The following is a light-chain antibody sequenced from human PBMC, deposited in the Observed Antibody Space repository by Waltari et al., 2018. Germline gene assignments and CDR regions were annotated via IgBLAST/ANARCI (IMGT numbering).Light chain of an antibody. V-gene: IGKV3-11*01. CDR2: DAS. J-gene: IGKJ4*01. CDR3: QQRSNWPLT. CDR1: QSVSSY. Sequence: EIVLTQSPATLSLSPGESATLPCRASQSVSSYLGWYQQKPGQAPRLLIYDASNRATGIPARFSGSGSGTDFTLTISSLEPEDFAVYYCQQRSNWPLTFGGGTKVEIK.